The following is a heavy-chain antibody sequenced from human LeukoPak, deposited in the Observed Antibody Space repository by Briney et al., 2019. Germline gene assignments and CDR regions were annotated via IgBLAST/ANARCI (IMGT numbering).Heavy chain of an antibody. CDR3: ARDPGLYYYDSRGYDY. CDR1: GYTFTSYY. CDR2: INPSGGST. V-gene: IGHV1-46*01. Sequence: GASVKVSCKASGYTFTSYYMHWVRQAPGQGLEWMGIINPSGGSTSYAQKFQGRVTMTRDTSTSTVYMELSSLRSEDTAVYYCARDPGLYYYDSRGYDYWGQGTLVTVSS. J-gene: IGHJ4*02. D-gene: IGHD3-22*01.